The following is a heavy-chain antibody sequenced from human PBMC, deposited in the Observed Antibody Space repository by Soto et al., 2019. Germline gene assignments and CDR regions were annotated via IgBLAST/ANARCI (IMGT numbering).Heavy chain of an antibody. Sequence: QVQLVQSGAEVKKPGASVKVSCKASGYTFTSYAMHWVRQAPGQRLEWMGWINAGNGNTKYSQKCQGRVTITRDTSASTAYMELSSLRSEDTAVYYCARDTAPPDVWGQGTTVTVSS. CDR1: GYTFTSYA. V-gene: IGHV1-3*01. D-gene: IGHD4-17*01. CDR3: ARDTAPPDV. CDR2: INAGNGNT. J-gene: IGHJ6*02.